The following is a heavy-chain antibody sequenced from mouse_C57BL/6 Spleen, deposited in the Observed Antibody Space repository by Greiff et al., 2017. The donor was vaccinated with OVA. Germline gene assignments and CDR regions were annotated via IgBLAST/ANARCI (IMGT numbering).Heavy chain of an antibody. Sequence: VQLQQSGAELVRPGTSVKVSCKASGYAFTNYLIEWVKQRPGQGLEWIGVINPGSGGTNYNEKFKGKATLTADKSSSTAYMQLSSLTSEDSAVYFCARYYDYDLYFDYWGQGTTLTVSS. D-gene: IGHD2-4*01. J-gene: IGHJ2*01. V-gene: IGHV1-54*01. CDR1: GYAFTNYL. CDR2: INPGSGGT. CDR3: ARYYDYDLYFDY.